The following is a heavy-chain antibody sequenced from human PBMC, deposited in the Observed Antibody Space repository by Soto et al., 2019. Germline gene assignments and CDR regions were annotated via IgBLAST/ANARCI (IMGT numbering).Heavy chain of an antibody. V-gene: IGHV3-23*01. D-gene: IGHD5-12*01. Sequence: GSLRLPCAASGFTFSSYAMSWVRQAPGKGLEWVSAISGSGGSTYYADSVKGRFTISRDNSKNKLYLQMNSLRAEDTAVYYCAKAPIVATIWDYWGQGTLVTVYS. CDR1: GFTFSSYA. CDR3: AKAPIVATIWDY. J-gene: IGHJ4*02. CDR2: ISGSGGST.